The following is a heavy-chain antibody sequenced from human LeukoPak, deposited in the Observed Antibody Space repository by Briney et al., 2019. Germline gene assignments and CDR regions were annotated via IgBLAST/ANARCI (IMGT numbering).Heavy chain of an antibody. CDR3: AKDLYPHRYCTNGVCSIFDY. V-gene: IGHV3-9*01. J-gene: IGHJ4*02. CDR1: GFTFDDYA. CDR2: ISWNSGSI. D-gene: IGHD2-8*01. Sequence: GGSLRLSCAASGFTFDDYAMHWVRQAPGKGLEWVSGISWNSGSIGYADSVKGRFTISRDNAKSSLYLQMNSLRAEDTALYYCAKDLYPHRYCTNGVCSIFDYWGQGTLVTVSS.